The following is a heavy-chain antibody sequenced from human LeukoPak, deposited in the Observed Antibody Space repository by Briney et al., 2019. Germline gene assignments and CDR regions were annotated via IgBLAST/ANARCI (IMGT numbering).Heavy chain of an antibody. J-gene: IGHJ3*02. CDR1: GGSISSGDYY. CDR3: AGTTVVDDAFDI. Sequence: PSETLSLTCTVSGGSISSGDYYWSWIRQPPGKGLEWIGYIYYSGGTYYNPSLKSRVTISVDTSKNQFSLKLSSVTAADTAVYYCAGTTVVDDAFDIWGQGTMVTVSS. CDR2: IYYSGGT. V-gene: IGHV4-30-4*01. D-gene: IGHD4-23*01.